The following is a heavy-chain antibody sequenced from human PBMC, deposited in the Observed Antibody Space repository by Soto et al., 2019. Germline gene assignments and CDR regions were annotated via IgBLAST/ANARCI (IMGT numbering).Heavy chain of an antibody. CDR1: GGTFSSYT. V-gene: IGHV1-69*02. D-gene: IGHD6-13*01. Sequence: QVQLVQSGAEVKKPGSSVKVSCKASGGTFSSYTISWVRQAPGQGLEWMGRIIPILGIANYAQKFQGRVTITADKSTSTAYMELSSLRSEDTAVYYCASVIGSSLPSSYYYYYMDVWGKGTTVTVSS. J-gene: IGHJ6*03. CDR2: IIPILGIA. CDR3: ASVIGSSLPSSYYYYYMDV.